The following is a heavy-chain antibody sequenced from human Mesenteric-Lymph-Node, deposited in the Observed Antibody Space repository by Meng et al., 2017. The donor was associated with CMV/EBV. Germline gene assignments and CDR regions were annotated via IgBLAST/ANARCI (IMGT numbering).Heavy chain of an antibody. CDR2: ISYDGSNK. Sequence: HWARQATGKGLEWVAVISYDGSNKYYADSVKGRVTISRDNSKNTLYLQMNSLRAEDTAVYYCARDLPRYCSSTSCYFVYYYYGMDVWGQGTTVTVSS. V-gene: IGHV3-30-3*01. D-gene: IGHD2-2*01. CDR3: ARDLPRYCSSTSCYFVYYYYGMDV. J-gene: IGHJ6*02.